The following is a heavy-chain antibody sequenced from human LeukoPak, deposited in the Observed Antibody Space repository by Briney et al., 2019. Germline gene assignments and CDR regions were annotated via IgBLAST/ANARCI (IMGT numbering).Heavy chain of an antibody. CDR3: AKDLLYSSGPTYYFDY. CDR1: GFTFDDYG. CDR2: ISGSGGST. J-gene: IGHJ4*02. Sequence: GGSLRLSCATSGFTFDDYGMSWVRQAPGKGLEWVSAISGSGGSTYYADSVKGRFTISRDNSKNTLYLQMNSLRAEDTAVYYCAKDLLYSSGPTYYFDYWGQGTLVTVSS. D-gene: IGHD6-19*01. V-gene: IGHV3-23*01.